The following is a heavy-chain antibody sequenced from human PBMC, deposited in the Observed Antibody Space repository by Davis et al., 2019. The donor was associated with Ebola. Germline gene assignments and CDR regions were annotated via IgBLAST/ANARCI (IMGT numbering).Heavy chain of an antibody. V-gene: IGHV3-7*01. CDR3: GRDPSYGAVDY. CDR2: ISPDGSNI. D-gene: IGHD4-17*01. CDR1: GFAFSTSW. Sequence: SCTASGFAFSTSWMTWVRQTPGKGLQWVANISPDGSNIYYVDSVKGRFTISRDNAKNSLYLQMNSLRAEDTAMYYCGRDPSYGAVDYWGQGTLVTVSS. J-gene: IGHJ4*02.